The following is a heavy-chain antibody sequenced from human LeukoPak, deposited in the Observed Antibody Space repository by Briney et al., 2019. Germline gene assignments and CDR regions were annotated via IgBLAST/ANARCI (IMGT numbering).Heavy chain of an antibody. D-gene: IGHD2-21*01. J-gene: IGHJ4*02. CDR2: IRYDGSNK. CDR3: AKGLQTLWWIIDY. CDR1: GFTFSSYG. V-gene: IGHV3-30*02. Sequence: GGSLRLSCAASGFTFSSYGMHWVRQAPGKGLEWVAFIRYDGSNKYYADSVKGRFTISRDNSKNTLYLQMNSLRAEVTAVYYCAKGLQTLWWIIDYWGQGTLVTVSS.